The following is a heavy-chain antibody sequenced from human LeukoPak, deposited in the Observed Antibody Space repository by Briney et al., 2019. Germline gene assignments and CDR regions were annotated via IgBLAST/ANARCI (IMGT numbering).Heavy chain of an antibody. CDR1: GFTFSSYA. CDR3: AKVPFDWISSTNYYYYMDV. Sequence: QPGGSLRLSCAASGFTFSSYAMSWVRQAPGKGLEGVSSISGTSGSTFYADSVQGRFTISRDNSKNTLYMQMNSLRAEDTAVYYCAKVPFDWISSTNYYYYMDVWGKGTTVTVSS. J-gene: IGHJ6*03. V-gene: IGHV3-23*01. CDR2: ISGTSGST. D-gene: IGHD3-9*01.